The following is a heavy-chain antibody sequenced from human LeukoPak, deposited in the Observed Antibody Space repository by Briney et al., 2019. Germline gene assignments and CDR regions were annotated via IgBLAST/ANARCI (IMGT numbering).Heavy chain of an antibody. CDR1: GYTFTGYY. CDR3: ARGDRQQLVPRVFDP. CDR2: INPNSGGT. D-gene: IGHD6-13*01. J-gene: IGHJ5*02. Sequence: ASVKVSCKASGYTFTGYYMHWVRQAPGQGLEWMGWINPNSGGTNYAQKFQGRVTMTRDTSISPAYMELSRLRSDDTAVYYCARGDRQQLVPRVFDPWGQGTLVTVSS. V-gene: IGHV1-2*02.